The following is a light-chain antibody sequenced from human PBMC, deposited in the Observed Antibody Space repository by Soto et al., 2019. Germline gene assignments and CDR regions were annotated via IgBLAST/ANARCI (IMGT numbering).Light chain of an antibody. Sequence: EIVLTQSPGTLSLSPGERATLSCRASQSVSSSYLAWYQQKPGQAPRLLIYGASSRATGIPDRFSGSGSGTDFALTISRLEPEDLAVYYCQQYGSSPITFGQGTPLEIK. CDR2: GAS. CDR3: QQYGSSPIT. CDR1: QSVSSSY. V-gene: IGKV3-20*01. J-gene: IGKJ5*01.